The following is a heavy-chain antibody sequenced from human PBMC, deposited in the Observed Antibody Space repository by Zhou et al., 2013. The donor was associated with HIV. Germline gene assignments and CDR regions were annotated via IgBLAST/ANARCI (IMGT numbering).Heavy chain of an antibody. CDR3: ARNGGSFIISDYYYYMDV. CDR2: SHYNDADRYIGGRT. D-gene: IGHD1-26*01. Sequence: QVQVVQSGAEVKKPGASVKLSCTASGYDFTTYFVHWVRQAPGQGLEWVGISHYNDADRYIGGRTTYAQKFRDRVTMTRDTSTGTVYMELRSLRYDDTAVYYCARNGGSFIISDYYYYMDVWGKGTTVTVSS. V-gene: IGHV1-46*01. J-gene: IGHJ6*03. CDR1: GYDFTTYF.